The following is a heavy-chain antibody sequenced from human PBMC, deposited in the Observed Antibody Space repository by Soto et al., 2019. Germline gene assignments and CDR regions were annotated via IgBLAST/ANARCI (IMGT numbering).Heavy chain of an antibody. J-gene: IGHJ4*02. CDR2: IYYSGST. V-gene: IGHV4-31*03. Sequence: SETLSLTCTVSGGSISSGGYYWSWIRQHPGKGLEWIGYIYYSGSTYYNPSLKSRVTISVDTSKNQFSLKLSSVTAADTAVYYCARLGYYDYVWGSTRPVDYWGQGTLVTVSS. CDR3: ARLGYYDYVWGSTRPVDY. D-gene: IGHD3-16*01. CDR1: GGSISSGGYY.